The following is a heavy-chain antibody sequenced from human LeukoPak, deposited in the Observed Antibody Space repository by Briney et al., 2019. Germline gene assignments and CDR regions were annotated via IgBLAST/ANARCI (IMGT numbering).Heavy chain of an antibody. CDR1: GYSISSGYY. D-gene: IGHD3-22*01. V-gene: IGHV4-38-2*02. CDR2: IYHSGST. Sequence: SETLSLTCTVSGYSISSGYYWGWIRQPPGKGLEWIGSIYHSGSTYYNPSLKSRVTISVDTSKNQFSLKLSSVTAADTAVYYCARGNSYYYDSSGYSYYFDYWGQGTLVTVSS. J-gene: IGHJ4*02. CDR3: ARGNSYYYDSSGYSYYFDY.